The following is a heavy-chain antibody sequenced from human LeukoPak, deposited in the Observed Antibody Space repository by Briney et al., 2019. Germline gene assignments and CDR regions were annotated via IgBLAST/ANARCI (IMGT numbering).Heavy chain of an antibody. CDR1: GFTFDDYG. Sequence: GGSLRLSCAASGFTFDDYGMHWVRQAPGKGLEWVSGISWNSGSIGYADSVKGRFTISRDNAKNSLYLQMNSLRAEDTALYYCAKASSAGDYYYYGMDVWGQGTTVTVSS. CDR3: AKASSAGDYYYYGMDV. J-gene: IGHJ6*02. V-gene: IGHV3-9*01. D-gene: IGHD6-25*01. CDR2: ISWNSGSI.